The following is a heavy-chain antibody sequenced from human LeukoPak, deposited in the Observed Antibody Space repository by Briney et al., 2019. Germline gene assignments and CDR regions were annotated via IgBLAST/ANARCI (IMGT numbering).Heavy chain of an antibody. J-gene: IGHJ4*02. CDR3: ARRYTYGYYFDY. CDR2: ISGSGGST. Sequence: GGSLRLSCAASGFTFSSYAKSWVRQAPGKGLEWVSAISGSGGSTYYADSVKGRFTISRDNSKNTLYLQMNSLRAEDTAVYYCARRYTYGYYFDYWGQGTLVTVSS. V-gene: IGHV3-23*01. CDR1: GFTFSSYA. D-gene: IGHD5-18*01.